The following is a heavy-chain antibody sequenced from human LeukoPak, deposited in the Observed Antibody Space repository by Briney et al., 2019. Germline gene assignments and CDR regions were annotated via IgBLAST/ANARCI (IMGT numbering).Heavy chain of an antibody. CDR2: IWYDGSNK. CDR3: ARAHYNWNEPPFDS. CDR1: GFFFSSYG. Sequence: GGSLRLSCAASGFFFSSYGMHWVRLAPGKGLEWVALIWYDGSNKYYADSVKGRFTISRDNSKNTLSLQMDSLRAEDTAVYYCARAHYNWNEPPFDSWGQGTLVTVSS. D-gene: IGHD1-20*01. J-gene: IGHJ4*02. V-gene: IGHV3-33*01.